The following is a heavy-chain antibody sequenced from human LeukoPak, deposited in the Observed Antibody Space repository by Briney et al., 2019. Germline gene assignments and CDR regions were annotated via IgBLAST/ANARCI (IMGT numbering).Heavy chain of an antibody. V-gene: IGHV4-39*07. CDR3: AGMVRGVIITYYYYMDV. J-gene: IGHJ6*03. Sequence: PSETLSLTCTVSGGSISSSSYYWGWIRQPPGKGLEWIGSIYYSGSTYYNPSLKSRVTISVDTSKNQFSLKLSSVTAADTAVYYCAGMVRGVIITYYYYMDVWGKGTTVTISS. CDR2: IYYSGST. CDR1: GGSISSSSYY. D-gene: IGHD3-10*01.